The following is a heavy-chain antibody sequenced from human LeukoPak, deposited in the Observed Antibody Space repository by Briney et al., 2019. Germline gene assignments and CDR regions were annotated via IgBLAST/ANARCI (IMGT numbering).Heavy chain of an antibody. CDR2: TSGSGGNT. D-gene: IGHD5-12*01. Sequence: GGSLRLSCVASVFSVSNYYMSWVRQAPGKGLEWVAATSGSGGNTYYADSVKGRFTISRDNSKNTLYLQMNSLRAEDTAVYYCAKEYSGYDFDYWGQGTLVTVSS. V-gene: IGHV3-23*01. CDR1: VFSVSNYY. CDR3: AKEYSGYDFDY. J-gene: IGHJ4*02.